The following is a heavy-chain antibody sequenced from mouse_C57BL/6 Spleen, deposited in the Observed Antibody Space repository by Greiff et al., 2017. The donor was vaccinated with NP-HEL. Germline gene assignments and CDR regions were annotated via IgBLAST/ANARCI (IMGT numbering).Heavy chain of an antibody. D-gene: IGHD1-1*01. V-gene: IGHV1-66*01. CDR3: ARSDYYGSSPRAMDY. CDR2: IYPGSGNT. CDR1: GYSFTSYY. J-gene: IGHJ4*01. Sequence: VHLVESGPELVKPGASVKISCKASGYSFTSYYIHWVKQRPGQGLEWIGWIYPGSGNTKYNEKFKGKATLTADTSSSTAYMQLSSLTSEDSAVYYCARSDYYGSSPRAMDYWGQGTSVTVSS.